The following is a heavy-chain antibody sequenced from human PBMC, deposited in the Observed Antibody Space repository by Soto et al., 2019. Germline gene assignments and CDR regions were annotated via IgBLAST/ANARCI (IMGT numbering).Heavy chain of an antibody. D-gene: IGHD1-26*01. CDR3: ARRYGGNFDY. Sequence: SETLSRTCTVSGGSISRDYCSWIRQPPGKGLEWIGYIYYSGSTNYNPSLKSRVTISVDTSKNQFSLKLTSVTAADTAVYYCARRYGGNFDYWGHGSLVTVS. J-gene: IGHJ4*01. CDR1: GGSISRDY. V-gene: IGHV4-59*01. CDR2: IYYSGST.